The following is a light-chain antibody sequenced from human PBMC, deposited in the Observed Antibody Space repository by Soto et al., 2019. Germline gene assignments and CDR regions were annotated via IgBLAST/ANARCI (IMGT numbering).Light chain of an antibody. Sequence: QSVLTQSPSAFASLGPSSNFTCTRGRGHSTYAIAWHQHRPEKGPRYLMKLNSDGSHIKGDGIPDRFSGSSSGAERYLTISSLQSEDGADYYCQTWGTGINVVFGGGTKVTVL. CDR2: LNSDGSH. CDR3: QTWGTGINVV. CDR1: RGHSTYA. J-gene: IGLJ2*01. V-gene: IGLV4-69*01.